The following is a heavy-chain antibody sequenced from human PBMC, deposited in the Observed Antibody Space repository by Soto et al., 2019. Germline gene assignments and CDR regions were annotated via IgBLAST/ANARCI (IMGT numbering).Heavy chain of an antibody. D-gene: IGHD3-22*01. CDR1: AGTFSSYA. J-gene: IGHJ1*01. CDR2: IIPIFGTA. V-gene: IGHV1-69*12. CDR3: ARRSDYDSSGYYYSFQH. Sequence: QVQLVQSGAEVKKPGSSVKVSCKASAGTFSSYAISWVRQAPGQGLEWMGGIIPIFGTANYAQKFQGRVTITADESTSTAYMELSSLRSEDTAVYYCARRSDYDSSGYYYSFQHWGQGTLVTVSS.